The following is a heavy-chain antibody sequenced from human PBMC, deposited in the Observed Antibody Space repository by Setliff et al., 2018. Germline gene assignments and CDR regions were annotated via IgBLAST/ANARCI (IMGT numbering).Heavy chain of an antibody. CDR1: GGSFSGYY. V-gene: IGHV4-30-4*08. CDR3: ARESRYYYDNLGTLDY. CDR2: IYSSGST. Sequence: SETLSLTCAVYGGSFSGYYWSWIRQPPGKGLEWIGYIYSSGSTYYNPSLKSRVSISVDPSKNQFSLKLSSVTAADTAVYYCARESRYYYDNLGTLDYWGQGTLVTVSS. J-gene: IGHJ4*02. D-gene: IGHD3-22*01.